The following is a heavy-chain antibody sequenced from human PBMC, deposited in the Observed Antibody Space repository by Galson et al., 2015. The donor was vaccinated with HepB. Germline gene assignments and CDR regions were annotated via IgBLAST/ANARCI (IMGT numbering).Heavy chain of an antibody. CDR2: INTDGSAT. D-gene: IGHD3-16*02. J-gene: IGHJ4*02. CDR3: ARGGGDYVWGSYQANDY. V-gene: IGHV3-74*01. CDR1: GFTFTNYW. Sequence: SLRLSCAASGFTFTNYWMHWVRQAPGKGLVWVSRINTDGSATTYADSVKGRSTISRDNAKNTLYLQMNSLRAEDTAVYYCARGGGDYVWGSYQANDYWGQGTLVTVSS.